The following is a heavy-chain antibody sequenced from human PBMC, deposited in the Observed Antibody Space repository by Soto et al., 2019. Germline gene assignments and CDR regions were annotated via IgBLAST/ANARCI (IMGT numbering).Heavy chain of an antibody. J-gene: IGHJ6*02. V-gene: IGHV3-30*18. CDR1: GFTFSSYG. D-gene: IGHD5-12*01. CDR2: ISYDGSNK. CDR3: AKEGDIVATYYYYGMDV. Sequence: PGGSLRLSCAASGFTFSSYGMHWVRQAPGKGLEWVAVISYDGSNKYYADSVKGRFTISRDNSKNTLYLQMNSLRAEDTAVYYCAKEGDIVATYYYYGMDVWGQGTTVTVS.